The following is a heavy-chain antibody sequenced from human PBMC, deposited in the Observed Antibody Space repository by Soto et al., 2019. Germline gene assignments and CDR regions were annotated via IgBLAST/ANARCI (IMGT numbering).Heavy chain of an antibody. CDR3: VHIRYGSGLFDY. CDR2: IYWDDDK. Sequence: QITLKESGPTLVKPTQTLTLTCNFSGFSLSTSGVGVGWIRQPPGKALEWLALIYWDDDKRYSPSLKSRLTITRDPSKTQVVLTMTNMDPVDTATYYCVHIRYGSGLFDYWGQGTLVTVSS. J-gene: IGHJ4*02. CDR1: GFSLSTSGVG. V-gene: IGHV2-5*02. D-gene: IGHD3-10*01.